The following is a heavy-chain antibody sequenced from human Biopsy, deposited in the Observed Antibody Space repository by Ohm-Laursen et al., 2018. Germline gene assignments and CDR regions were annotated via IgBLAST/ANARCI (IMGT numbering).Heavy chain of an antibody. CDR3: VRGRAY. CDR2: IYLDGNT. CDR1: GFTVSTTY. Sequence: LRLSCAAFGFTVSTTYMSWVRQAPGKGLEWVSIIYLDGNTYYTDSVKGRFTISRDNSKNALYLQMNSLRPADTAKYYCVRGRAYWGQGTLVTVSS. V-gene: IGHV3-53*01. J-gene: IGHJ4*02.